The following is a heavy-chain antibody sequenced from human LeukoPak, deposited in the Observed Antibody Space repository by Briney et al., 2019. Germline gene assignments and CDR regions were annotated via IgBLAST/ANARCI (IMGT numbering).Heavy chain of an antibody. Sequence: GGSLQSSCKGSGCIFTSYWIGCWRQMPGRGLEWMGIIYPGDSDTRYSPSFQGQVTISADKSISTAYLQWSSLKASDAAMYYCARHFVVVPAAIRVFHSWFDPWGQGTLVTVSS. CDR3: ARHFVVVPAAIRVFHSWFDP. CDR2: IYPGDSDT. D-gene: IGHD2-2*01. J-gene: IGHJ5*02. V-gene: IGHV5-51*01. CDR1: GCIFTSYW.